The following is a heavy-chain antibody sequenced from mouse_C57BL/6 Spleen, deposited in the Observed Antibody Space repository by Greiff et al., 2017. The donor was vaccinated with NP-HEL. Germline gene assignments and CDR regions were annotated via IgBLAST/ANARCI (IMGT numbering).Heavy chain of an antibody. Sequence: QVQLKQPGAELVKPGASVKLSCKASGYTFTSYWMQWVKQRPGQGLEWIGEIDPSDSYPNYNQKFKGKATLTVDTSSSTAYMQLSSLTSEDSAVYYCARSAAQENYWGQGTTLTVSS. CDR1: GYTFTSYW. CDR3: ARSAAQENY. CDR2: IDPSDSYP. V-gene: IGHV1-50*01. D-gene: IGHD3-2*02. J-gene: IGHJ2*01.